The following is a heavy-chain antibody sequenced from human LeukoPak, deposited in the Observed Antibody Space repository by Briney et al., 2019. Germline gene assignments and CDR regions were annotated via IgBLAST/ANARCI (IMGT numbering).Heavy chain of an antibody. Sequence: ASVKVSCKASGYTFTSYYMHWVRQAPGQGLEWMGIINPSGGSTSYAQKFQGRVTMTRDMSTSTVYMELSSLRSEDTAVYYCARADYGGNSGSLYWYFDLWGRGTLVTVSS. CDR2: INPSGGST. CDR3: ARADYGGNSGSLYWYFDL. V-gene: IGHV1-46*01. J-gene: IGHJ2*01. CDR1: GYTFTSYY. D-gene: IGHD4-23*01.